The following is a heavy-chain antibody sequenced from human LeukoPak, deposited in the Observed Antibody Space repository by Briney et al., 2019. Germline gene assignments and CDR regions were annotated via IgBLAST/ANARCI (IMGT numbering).Heavy chain of an antibody. D-gene: IGHD2-15*01. J-gene: IGHJ3*02. CDR2: IYTRGST. CDR1: GGSINNYY. CDR3: ARGRYCSADICSGGNAFDI. Sequence: PSETLSLTCTVSGGSINNYYWSWIRQPAGKGLEWIGRIYTRGSTNYNPSLKSRVTMSVDTSKNQFSLKLSSVTAADTAVYYCARGRYCSADICSGGNAFDIWGQGTMVSVSS. V-gene: IGHV4-4*07.